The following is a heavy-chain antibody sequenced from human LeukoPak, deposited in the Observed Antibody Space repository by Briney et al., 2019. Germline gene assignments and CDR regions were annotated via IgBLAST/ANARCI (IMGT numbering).Heavy chain of an antibody. CDR1: GSSPTELS. D-gene: IGHD5-18*01. J-gene: IGHJ4*02. CDR3: AAGRPYSLLDY. CDR2: FDVIDAKT. Sequence: GASVKVSCTVSGSSPTELSLYWVRQAPGKGLEWMGGFDVIDAKTFYAQKFQGRVTITEDSSTDTAYLELSSLTSDDTAFYYCAAGRPYSLLDYWGQGTLLTVSS. V-gene: IGHV1-24*01.